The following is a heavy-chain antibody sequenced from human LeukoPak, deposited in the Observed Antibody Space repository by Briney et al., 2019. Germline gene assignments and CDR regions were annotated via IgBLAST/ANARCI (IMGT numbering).Heavy chain of an antibody. J-gene: IGHJ1*01. CDR3: AREVDYYGSSGYYSSRYFQH. CDR2: IYSGGST. Sequence: GGSLRLSCAASGFTVSSNYMSWVRQAPGKGLEWVSVIYSGGSTYYADSVKGRFTISRDNSKNTLYLQMNSLRAEDTAVYYCAREVDYYGSSGYYSSRYFQHWGQGTLVTVSS. D-gene: IGHD3-22*01. CDR1: GFTVSSNY. V-gene: IGHV3-53*01.